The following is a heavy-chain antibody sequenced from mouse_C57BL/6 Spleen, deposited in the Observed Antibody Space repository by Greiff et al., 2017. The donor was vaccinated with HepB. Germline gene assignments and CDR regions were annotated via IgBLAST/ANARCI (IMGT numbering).Heavy chain of an antibody. D-gene: IGHD1-1*01. CDR3: VGTTNWYFDV. CDR2: IYPGSGST. Sequence: QVQLQQPGAELVKPGASVKMSCKASGYTFTSYWITWVKQRPGQGLEWIGDIYPGSGSTNFNEKFKSKATLTVDTSSSTAYMQLSSLTSEDSAVYYCVGTTNWYFDVWGTGTTVTVSS. V-gene: IGHV1-55*01. J-gene: IGHJ1*03. CDR1: GYTFTSYW.